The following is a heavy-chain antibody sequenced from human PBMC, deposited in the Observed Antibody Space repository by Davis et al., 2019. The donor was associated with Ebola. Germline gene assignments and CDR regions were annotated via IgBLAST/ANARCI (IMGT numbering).Heavy chain of an antibody. V-gene: IGHV4-59*08. Sequence: MPSETLSLTCPLSGGSISSYYWSWIRQPPGKGLEWIGYMFYSGSTNYNPSLKSRVTISVATSKNQPSLKLRSVTAADTAVYYCARPQLITIFGVVTRPGGMDVWGQGTTVTVSS. J-gene: IGHJ6*02. CDR3: ARPQLITIFGVVTRPGGMDV. CDR2: MFYSGST. D-gene: IGHD3-3*01. CDR1: GGSISSYY.